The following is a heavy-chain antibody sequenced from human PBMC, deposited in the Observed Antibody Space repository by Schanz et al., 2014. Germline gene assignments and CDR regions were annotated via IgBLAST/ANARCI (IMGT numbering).Heavy chain of an antibody. CDR2: ISGSGGST. Sequence: EVQLVESGGGLVQPGGSLRFSCAASGFTFSSYAMSWVRQAPGKGLEWVSAISGSGGSTYYADSVKGRFTISRDNSRNALYVQMNSLRAEATAVYYCRLWFGELYYGMDVWGQGTTVTVSS. V-gene: IGHV3-23*04. CDR1: GFTFSSYA. D-gene: IGHD3-10*01. J-gene: IGHJ6*02. CDR3: RLWFGELYYGMDV.